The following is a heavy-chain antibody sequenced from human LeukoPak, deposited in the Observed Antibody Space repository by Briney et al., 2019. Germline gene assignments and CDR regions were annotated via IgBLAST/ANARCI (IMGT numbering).Heavy chain of an antibody. CDR2: IYHSGST. J-gene: IGHJ4*02. CDR3: ARDRRDGYNRVIDY. V-gene: IGHV4-38-2*02. CDR1: GYSISSGYY. Sequence: SETLSLTCTVSGYSISSGYYWGWIRQPPGKGLEWIGSIYHSGSTYYNPSLKSRVTISVDTSKNQFSLELSSVTAADTAVYYCARDRRDGYNRVIDYWGQGTLVTVSS. D-gene: IGHD5-24*01.